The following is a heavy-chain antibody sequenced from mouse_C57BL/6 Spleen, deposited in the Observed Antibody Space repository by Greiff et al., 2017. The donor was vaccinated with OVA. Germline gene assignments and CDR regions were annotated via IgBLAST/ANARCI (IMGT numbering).Heavy chain of an antibody. Sequence: QVHVKQSGAELVRPGTSVKVSCKASGYAFTNYLIEWVKQRPGQGLEWIGVINPGSGGTNYNEKFKGKATLTADKSSSTAYMQLSSLTSEDSAVYFCARWGDYYYDYYCDYWGQGSTLTVSS. CDR1: GYAFTNYL. D-gene: IGHD1-1*01. CDR3: ARWGDYYYDYYCDY. CDR2: INPGSGGT. V-gene: IGHV1-54*01. J-gene: IGHJ2*01.